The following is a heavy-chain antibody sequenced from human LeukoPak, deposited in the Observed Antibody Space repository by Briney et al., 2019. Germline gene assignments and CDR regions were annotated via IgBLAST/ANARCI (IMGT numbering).Heavy chain of an antibody. CDR2: ISSSSSYT. D-gene: IGHD3-10*01. CDR1: GFTFSSYT. V-gene: IGHV3-21*01. J-gene: IGHJ4*02. Sequence: GGSLRLSCAASGFTFSSYTMNWVRQAPGKGLEWVSCISSSSSYTYYADSVKGRFTISRDNAKNSLYLQMNSLRAEDTAVYYCARDLYGSGSDGDFDCWGQGTLVTVSS. CDR3: ARDLYGSGSDGDFDC.